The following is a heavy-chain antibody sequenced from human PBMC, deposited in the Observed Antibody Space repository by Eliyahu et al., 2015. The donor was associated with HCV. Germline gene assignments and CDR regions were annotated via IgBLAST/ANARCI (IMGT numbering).Heavy chain of an antibody. J-gene: IGHJ6*02. CDR3: V. V-gene: IGHV1-2*02. CDR2: INPNSGGT. Sequence: QVQLVQSGAEXKXPGXSVKVSCKASGYTFTGYYMHWVRQAPGQGLEWMGWINPNSGGTNYAQKFQGRVTMTRDTSISTAYMELSRLRSNDHYYGMDVWGQGTTVTVSS. CDR1: GYTFTGYY.